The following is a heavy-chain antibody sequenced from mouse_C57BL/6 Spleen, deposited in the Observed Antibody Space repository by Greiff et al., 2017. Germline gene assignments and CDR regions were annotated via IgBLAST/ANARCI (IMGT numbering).Heavy chain of an antibody. CDR3: ARSPDGYFVAMDY. V-gene: IGHV1-64*01. D-gene: IGHD2-3*01. CDR2: IHPNSGST. Sequence: VQLQQSGAELVKPGASVKLSCKASGYTFTSYWMHWVKQRPGQGLEWIGMIHPNSGSTNYNEKFKSKATLTVDKSSSTAYMQLSSLTSEDSAVYYCARSPDGYFVAMDYWGQGTSVTVSS. CDR1: GYTFTSYW. J-gene: IGHJ4*01.